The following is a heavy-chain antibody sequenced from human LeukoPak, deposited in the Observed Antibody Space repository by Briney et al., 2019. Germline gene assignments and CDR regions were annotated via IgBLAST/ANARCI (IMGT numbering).Heavy chain of an antibody. CDR2: ISSSSSYI. J-gene: IGHJ5*02. D-gene: IGHD3-10*01. CDR3: ARDPRFGGGFPNWFDP. V-gene: IGHV3-21*01. CDR1: GFTFSSYS. Sequence: GGSLRLSCAASGFTFSSYSMNWVRQAPGKGLEWVSSISSSSSYIYYADSVKGRFTISRDNAKNSLYLQMNSLRAEDTAVYYCARDPRFGGGFPNWFDPWGQGTLVTVSS.